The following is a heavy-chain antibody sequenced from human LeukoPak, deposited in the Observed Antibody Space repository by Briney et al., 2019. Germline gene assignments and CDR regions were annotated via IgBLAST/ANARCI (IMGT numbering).Heavy chain of an antibody. CDR1: GFTFSSYW. CDR2: ISGSGGST. V-gene: IGHV3-23*01. D-gene: IGHD2-2*01. CDR3: AKDLARRGSSTSCSPFDF. J-gene: IGHJ4*02. Sequence: GGSLRLSCAASGFTFSSYWMHWVRQAPGKGLEWVSAISGSGGSTYYADSVKGRFTISRDNSKNTLYLQMNSLRAEDTAVYYCAKDLARRGSSTSCSPFDFWGQGTLVTVSS.